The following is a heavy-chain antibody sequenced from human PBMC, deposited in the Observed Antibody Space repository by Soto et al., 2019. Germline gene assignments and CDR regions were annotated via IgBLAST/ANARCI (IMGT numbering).Heavy chain of an antibody. J-gene: IGHJ4*02. CDR3: ASSRSGYYNTLGRLFDY. CDR2: INHSGST. CDR1: GGSFSGYY. V-gene: IGHV4-34*01. Sequence: PSETLSLTCAVYGGSFSGYYWGWIRQPPGKGLEWIGEINHSGSTNYNPSLKSRVTISVDTSKNQFSLKLSSVTAADTAVYYCASSRSGYYNTLGRLFDYWGQGTLVTVSS. D-gene: IGHD3-3*01.